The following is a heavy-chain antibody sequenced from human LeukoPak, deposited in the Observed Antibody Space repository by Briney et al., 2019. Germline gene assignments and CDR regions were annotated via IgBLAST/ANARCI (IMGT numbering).Heavy chain of an antibody. J-gene: IGHJ4*02. CDR3: ARDLMTTVTTPDLGY. V-gene: IGHV1-18*04. CDR1: GYIFTSYY. CDR2: ISAYNGNT. Sequence: ASVKVSCKASGYIFTSYYIHWVRQAPGQGLEWMGWISAYNGNTNYAQKLQGRVTMTTDTSTSTAYMELRSLRSDDTAVYYCARDLMTTVTTPDLGYWGQGTLVTVSS. D-gene: IGHD4-17*01.